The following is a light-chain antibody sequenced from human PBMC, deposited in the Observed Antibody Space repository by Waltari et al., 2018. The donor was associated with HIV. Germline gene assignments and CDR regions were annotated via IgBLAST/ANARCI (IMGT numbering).Light chain of an antibody. V-gene: IGKV4-1*01. Sequence: DIVMTQSPDSLAGPLGERATITCNSSQTVLYSSNKKNFLSWYQQKPGQPPKLLISWATTRDSGVPDRFSGSGSGTDFTLTVSSLQAEDVAFYYCQQYYSTPYTFGRGTKV. J-gene: IGKJ2*01. CDR1: QTVLYSSNKKNF. CDR2: WAT. CDR3: QQYYSTPYT.